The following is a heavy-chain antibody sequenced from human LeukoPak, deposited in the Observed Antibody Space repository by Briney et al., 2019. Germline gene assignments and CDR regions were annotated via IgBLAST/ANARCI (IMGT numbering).Heavy chain of an antibody. D-gene: IGHD3-10*01. Sequence: GGSLRLSCAASGFTFSSYGMHWVRQAPGKGLEWVAVISYDGGKKYYAASVKGRFTISRDNSKSTLYLQMNSLRAEDTAVYYCAKERLLWFGELGGAFDIWGQGTMVTESS. V-gene: IGHV3-30*18. CDR3: AKERLLWFGELGGAFDI. CDR2: ISYDGGKK. CDR1: GFTFSSYG. J-gene: IGHJ3*02.